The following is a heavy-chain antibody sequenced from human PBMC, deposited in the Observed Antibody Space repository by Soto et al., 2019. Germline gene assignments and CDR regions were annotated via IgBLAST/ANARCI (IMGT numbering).Heavy chain of an antibody. D-gene: IGHD2-2*01. V-gene: IGHV1-2*02. Sequence: ASVKVSCKASGYAFTGYYIHWVREAPGQGLEWMGWINPQTGGTSYAQKFQGRVTLSRDTSINTAYLELSRLTFDDAAVYFCARERYQVISDGMDVWGQGTTVTVSS. CDR1: GYAFTGYY. CDR3: ARERYQVISDGMDV. J-gene: IGHJ6*02. CDR2: INPQTGGT.